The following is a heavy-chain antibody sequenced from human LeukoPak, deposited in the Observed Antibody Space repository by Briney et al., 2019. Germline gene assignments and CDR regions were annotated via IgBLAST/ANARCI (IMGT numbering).Heavy chain of an antibody. Sequence: GGSLRLSCAASGFTLTNYAMRWVRQAPGKGLEWVSAISGSGGSTYYADSVKGRFTISRDNSKNTLYLQMNSLRAEDTAVYYCATDHGFHYGAYFDYWGQGTLVTVSS. CDR1: GFTLTNYA. D-gene: IGHD4-17*01. J-gene: IGHJ4*02. V-gene: IGHV3-23*01. CDR2: ISGSGGST. CDR3: ATDHGFHYGAYFDY.